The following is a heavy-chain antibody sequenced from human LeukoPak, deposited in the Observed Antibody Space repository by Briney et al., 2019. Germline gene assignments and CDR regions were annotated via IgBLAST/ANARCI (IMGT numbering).Heavy chain of an antibody. CDR3: ARQRILGYCSSTSCYTKYYYGMDV. J-gene: IGHJ6*02. V-gene: IGHV5-51*01. CDR1: GYSFTSYW. D-gene: IGHD2-2*02. CDR2: IYRGDSDT. Sequence: GESLKISCQGSGYSFTSYWMGGVRALPGKGREGMGIIYRGDSDTRYSPSFQGQVTISADKSIRTAYLQWSSLKASHTAMYYCARQRILGYCSSTSCYTKYYYGMDVWGQGTTVTVSS.